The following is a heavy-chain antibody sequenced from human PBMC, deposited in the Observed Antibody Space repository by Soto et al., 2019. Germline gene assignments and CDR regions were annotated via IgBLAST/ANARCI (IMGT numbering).Heavy chain of an antibody. CDR3: ARGNMDV. CDR2: VSHIDDNK. V-gene: IGHV3-30-3*01. CDR1: GFTFNLFT. Sequence: QVQLVESGGGVVQPGRSLRLSCAASGFTFNLFTFHWIRQAPGRGLEWVAVVSHIDDNKYYADSVKGRFTISRDNAKNTLYLQMNSLRPGDTALYYCARGNMDVWGRGTTVTVSS. J-gene: IGHJ6*02. D-gene: IGHD1-1*01.